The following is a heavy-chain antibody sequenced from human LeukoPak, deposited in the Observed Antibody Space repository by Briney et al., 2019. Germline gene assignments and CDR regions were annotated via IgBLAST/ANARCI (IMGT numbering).Heavy chain of an antibody. D-gene: IGHD3-22*01. J-gene: IGHJ4*02. CDR3: AKDRLRLLPVIDY. CDR1: GFTFSSYG. CDR2: ISYDGSNK. V-gene: IGHV3-30*18. Sequence: HPGGSLRLSCAASGFTFSSYGMHWVRQAPGKGLEWVAVISYDGSNKYYADSVKGRFTISRDNSKNTLYLQMNSLRAEDTAVYYCAKDRLRLLPVIDYWGQGTLVTVSS.